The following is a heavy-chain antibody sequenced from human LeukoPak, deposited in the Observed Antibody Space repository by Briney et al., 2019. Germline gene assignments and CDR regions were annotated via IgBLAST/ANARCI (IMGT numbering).Heavy chain of an antibody. CDR2: IYPGDSDT. CDR1: GYSFTSYW. J-gene: IGHJ6*02. Sequence: GESLKISRKGSGYSFTSYWIGWVRQMPGKGLEWMGIIYPGDSDTRYSPSFQGQVTISADKSVSTAYLQWSSLKASDTAIYYCARGCSSTSCYGGGGYYYYYGMDVWGQGTTVTVSS. V-gene: IGHV5-51*01. CDR3: ARGCSSTSCYGGGGYYYYYGMDV. D-gene: IGHD2-2*01.